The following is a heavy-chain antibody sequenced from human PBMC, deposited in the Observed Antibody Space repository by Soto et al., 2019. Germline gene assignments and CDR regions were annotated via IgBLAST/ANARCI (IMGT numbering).Heavy chain of an antibody. D-gene: IGHD4-17*01. CDR2: IKSKTDGGTT. CDR1: GFTFSNAW. CDR3: TTKLDYGDYVHFDY. V-gene: IGHV3-15*01. J-gene: IGHJ4*02. Sequence: GGSLRLSCAASGFTFSNAWMSWVRQAPGKGLEWVGRIKSKTDGGTTDYAAPVKGRFTISRDDSKNTLYLQMNSLKTEDTAVYYCTTKLDYGDYVHFDYWGQGTLVTVSS.